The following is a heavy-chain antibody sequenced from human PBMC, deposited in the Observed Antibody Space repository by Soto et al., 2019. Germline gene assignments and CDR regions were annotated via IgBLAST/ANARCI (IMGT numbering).Heavy chain of an antibody. J-gene: IGHJ3*02. D-gene: IGHD2-15*01. Sequence: EVQLLESGGGLVQPGGSLRLSCAASGFTFSSYAMSWVRQAPGKGLEWVSAISGSGGSTYYADSVKGRFTISRDNSKNTLYLQMNSLRAEDTAVYYCAKERSACSGGSCYWYAFDIWGQGTMVTVSS. V-gene: IGHV3-23*01. CDR3: AKERSACSGGSCYWYAFDI. CDR2: ISGSGGST. CDR1: GFTFSSYA.